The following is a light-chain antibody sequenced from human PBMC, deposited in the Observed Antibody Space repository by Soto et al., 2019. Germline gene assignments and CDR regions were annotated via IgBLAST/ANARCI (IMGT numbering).Light chain of an antibody. V-gene: IGLV1-44*01. Sequence: QSVLTQPPSASGTPGQRVTISCSGSSSNVGGNPVNWYQHVPTTAPKLLIYTNTQRPSGVPGRFSGSNSGTSASLAISGLQSEDEADYYCASWDDSLNGPVFGTGTKVTVL. J-gene: IGLJ1*01. CDR3: ASWDDSLNGPV. CDR2: TNT. CDR1: SSNVGGNP.